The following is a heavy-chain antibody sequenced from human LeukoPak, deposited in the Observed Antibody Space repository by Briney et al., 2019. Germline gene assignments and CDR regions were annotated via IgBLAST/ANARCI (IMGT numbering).Heavy chain of an antibody. Sequence: GGSLILSCTASGFKFNDYGMYWVRLPPQKGPEGVALVWFDNSNEHYADSVKGRFSISRNNDENTLFLHMNSLTVEDTAVYYCAKGRGPTPLGDAGADVWGKGTAVTVSA. CDR2: VWFDNSNE. J-gene: IGHJ6*04. CDR1: GFKFNDYG. D-gene: IGHD1-26*01. CDR3: AKGRGPTPLGDAGADV. V-gene: IGHV3-33*06.